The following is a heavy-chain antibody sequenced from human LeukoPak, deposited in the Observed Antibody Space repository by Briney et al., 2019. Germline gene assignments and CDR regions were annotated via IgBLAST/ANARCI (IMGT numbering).Heavy chain of an antibody. CDR2: ISYDGSNK. CDR3: ARSDLWGGSHAGSYFDY. Sequence: GGSLRLSCAASGFTFSSYWMSWVRQAPGKGLEWVAVISYDGSNKYYADSVKGRFTISRHNSKNTLYLQMNSLRAEDTAVYYCARSDLWGGSHAGSYFDYWDQGTLVTVSS. D-gene: IGHD3-10*01. J-gene: IGHJ4*02. CDR1: GFTFSSYW. V-gene: IGHV3-30-3*01.